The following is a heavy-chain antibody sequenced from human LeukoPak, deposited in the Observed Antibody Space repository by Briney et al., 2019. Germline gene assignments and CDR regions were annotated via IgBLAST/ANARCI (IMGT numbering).Heavy chain of an antibody. V-gene: IGHV1-69*05. D-gene: IGHD3-22*01. J-gene: IGHJ4*02. CDR3: AREPVAYYYDSSGYEGHY. CDR2: ITPIFGTA. CDR1: GGTFSSYA. Sequence: SVKVSCKASGGTFSSYAISWVRQAPGQGLEWMGGITPIFGTANYAQKFQGRVTITTDESTSTAYMELSSLRSEDTAVYYCAREPVAYYYDSSGYEGHYWGQGTLVTVSS.